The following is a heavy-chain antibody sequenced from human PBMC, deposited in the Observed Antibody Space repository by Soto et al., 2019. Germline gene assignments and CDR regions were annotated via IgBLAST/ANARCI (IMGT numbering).Heavy chain of an antibody. CDR3: ARDSGDYSFDY. CDR1: GGSISSSSYY. V-gene: IGHV4-39*02. D-gene: IGHD4-17*01. CDR2: IYYRGST. J-gene: IGHJ4*02. Sequence: SETLSLTCTVSGGSISSSSYYWGWIRQPPGKGLEWIGNIYYRGSTYYNPSLKSRVTIAVDTSKNEFSLKLNSVTAADTAVYYCARDSGDYSFDYWGQGTLVTVSS.